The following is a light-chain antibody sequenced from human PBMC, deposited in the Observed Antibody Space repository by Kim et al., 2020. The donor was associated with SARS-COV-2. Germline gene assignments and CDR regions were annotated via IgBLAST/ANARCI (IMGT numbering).Light chain of an antibody. V-gene: IGKV1-6*01. CDR3: LQDYDYPRT. Sequence: AIQMTQSPSSLSASVGDRVTISCRASEDIRNDVGWYQQKSGKAPKLLIYSASRLQSGVPSRFSGGGSGTDFTLTISSLQPEDFATYYCLQDYDYPRTFGQGTKLEIK. CDR1: EDIRND. J-gene: IGKJ2*01. CDR2: SAS.